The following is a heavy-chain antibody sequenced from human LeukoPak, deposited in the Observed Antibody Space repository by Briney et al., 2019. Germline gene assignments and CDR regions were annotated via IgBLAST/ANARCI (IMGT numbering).Heavy chain of an antibody. Sequence: GGSLRLSCAASGFTFSDYNMRWIRQAPGKGLEWVSYIRSSSSTIYYTDSVKGRFTISRDNSKNTLNLQMHSVRVEDTAIYYCARDQNWEEAYWGQGTLVTVSS. CDR3: ARDQNWEEAY. J-gene: IGHJ4*02. CDR2: IRSSSSTI. V-gene: IGHV3-11*01. CDR1: GFTFSDYN. D-gene: IGHD7-27*01.